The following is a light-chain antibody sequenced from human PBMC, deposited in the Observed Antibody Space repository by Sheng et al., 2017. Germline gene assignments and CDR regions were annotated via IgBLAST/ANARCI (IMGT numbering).Light chain of an antibody. V-gene: IGKV1-39*01. CDR3: QLNYITPFT. Sequence: DIQITQSPSSLSASVGDRVTITCRASQTISNHLNWYQQRPGKAPKLLIYAASTLQSGVPSRFSGSGSGTEFTLAISSLQPEDFATYYCQLNYITPFTFAQGTKLEIK. J-gene: IGKJ2*01. CDR2: AAS. CDR1: QTISNH.